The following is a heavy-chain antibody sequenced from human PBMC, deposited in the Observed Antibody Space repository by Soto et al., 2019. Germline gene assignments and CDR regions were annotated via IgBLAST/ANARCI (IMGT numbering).Heavy chain of an antibody. CDR3: ARPKPDYYYGMDV. V-gene: IGHV4-39*01. J-gene: IGHJ6*02. CDR1: GGSISSSSYY. CDR2: IYYSGST. Sequence: SETLSLTCTVSGGSISSSSYYWGWIRQPPGKGLEWIGSIYYSGSTYYNPSLKSRVTISVDTSKNQFSLKLSSVTAADTAVYYCARPKPDYYYGMDVWGQGTTVTVSS.